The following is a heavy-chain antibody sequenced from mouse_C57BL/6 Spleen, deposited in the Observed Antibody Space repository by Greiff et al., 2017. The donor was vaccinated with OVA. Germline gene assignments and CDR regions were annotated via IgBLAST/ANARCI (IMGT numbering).Heavy chain of an antibody. CDR3: ARARNWDGELFAY. CDR2: IDPSDSYT. D-gene: IGHD4-1*01. V-gene: IGHV1-50*01. CDR1: GYTFTSYW. J-gene: IGHJ3*01. Sequence: VQLQQPGAELVKPGASVKLSCKASGYTFTSYWMQWVKQRPGQGLEWIGEIDPSDSYTNSNQKFKGKATLTVDTSSSPASMPLSSLTSEDSAVYYCARARNWDGELFAYWGKGTLVTVSA.